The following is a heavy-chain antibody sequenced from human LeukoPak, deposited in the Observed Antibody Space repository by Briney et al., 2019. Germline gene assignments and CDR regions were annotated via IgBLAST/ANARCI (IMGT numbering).Heavy chain of an antibody. D-gene: IGHD2-21*02. V-gene: IGHV3-64*02. CDR1: GFTFFSYT. Sequence: AGGSLRLSCVASGFTFFSYTMHGVRQAPGKGLEYVSGISSNGGNTYYSDSVKGRFSISRDNSKNTLYLQMGSLRAEDMAVYYCARDSRPYRGDDCSIDYWGQGTLVTVSS. CDR2: ISSNGGNT. CDR3: ARDSRPYRGDDCSIDY. J-gene: IGHJ4*02.